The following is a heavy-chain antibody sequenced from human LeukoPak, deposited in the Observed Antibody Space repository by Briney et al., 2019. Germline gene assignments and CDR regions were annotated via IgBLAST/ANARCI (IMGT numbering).Heavy chain of an antibody. D-gene: IGHD4-17*01. J-gene: IGHJ3*02. Sequence: SGPTLVKSTQTLTLTCTFSGFSLSTSGMCVSWIRQPPGKALEWLARIDWDDDKYYSTSLRTRLTISKDTSKNQVVLTMTNMDPVDTATYYCARILTTVTHDAFDIWGQGTMVTVSS. V-gene: IGHV2-70*11. CDR3: ARILTTVTHDAFDI. CDR2: IDWDDDK. CDR1: GFSLSTSGMC.